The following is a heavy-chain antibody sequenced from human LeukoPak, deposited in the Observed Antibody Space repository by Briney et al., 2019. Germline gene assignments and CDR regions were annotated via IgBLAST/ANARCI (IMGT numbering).Heavy chain of an antibody. CDR2: ISSSGSTI. CDR1: GSTFSDYY. Sequence: GGSLRLSCAASGSTFSDYYMSWIRQAPGKGLECVSYISSSGSTIYYAASVKGRFPISRDNAKNSLYLQMNSLRAEDTAVYYCARDRGSRAFDIWGQGTMVTVSS. CDR3: ARDRGSRAFDI. J-gene: IGHJ3*02. D-gene: IGHD3-10*01. V-gene: IGHV3-11*04.